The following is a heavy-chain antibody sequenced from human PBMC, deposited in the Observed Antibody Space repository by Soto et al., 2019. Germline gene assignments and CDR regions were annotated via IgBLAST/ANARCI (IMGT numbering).Heavy chain of an antibody. D-gene: IGHD2-15*01. V-gene: IGHV3-30*18. J-gene: IGHJ4*02. Sequence: VQLLESGGGLIQPGGSLRLSCAASGFTFSYGIHWLRQAPGKGLEWVAYISYDSSNKFYGDSVKGRFTISRDNSKNTPFLQMNSLRAEDTAVYYCAKLVIGYCSGNTCDDYWGQGTLVAASS. CDR3: AKLVIGYCSGNTCDDY. CDR1: GFTFSYG. CDR2: ISYDSSNK.